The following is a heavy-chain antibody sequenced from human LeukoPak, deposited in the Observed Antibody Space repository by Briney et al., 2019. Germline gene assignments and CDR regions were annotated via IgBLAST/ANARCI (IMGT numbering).Heavy chain of an antibody. CDR3: ARVASTTCDCPDYFDY. Sequence: ASVKVSCKASGYTFTTYGISWVRQAPGQGLEWMGWISTYTGDTNYAQKFQGRVTMTTDTSTSTAHMELRSLTSDDTAVYYCARVASTTCDCPDYFDYWGQGTLVTVSS. CDR2: ISTYTGDT. CDR1: GYTFTTYG. D-gene: IGHD2-2*01. V-gene: IGHV1-18*01. J-gene: IGHJ4*02.